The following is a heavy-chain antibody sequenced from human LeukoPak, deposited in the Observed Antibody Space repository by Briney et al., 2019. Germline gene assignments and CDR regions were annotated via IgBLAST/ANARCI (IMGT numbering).Heavy chain of an antibody. CDR1: GYTFTSYD. CDR3: AASGVWSGYYIPDY. V-gene: IGHV1-2*02. Sequence: ASVKVSCKASGYTFTSYDINWVRQATGQRLEWMGWINPNSGGTNYVQKFQGRVTMTRDMTISTAYMELSRLRSDDTAVYYCAASGVWSGYYIPDYWGQGTLVTVSS. D-gene: IGHD3-3*01. CDR2: INPNSGGT. J-gene: IGHJ4*02.